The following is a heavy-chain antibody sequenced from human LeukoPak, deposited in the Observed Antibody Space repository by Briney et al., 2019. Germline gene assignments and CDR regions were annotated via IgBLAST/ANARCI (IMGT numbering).Heavy chain of an antibody. CDR2: IYHSGST. CDR3: AREFSGPHYYDSSGYSRGAFDI. D-gene: IGHD3-22*01. Sequence: SETLSLTCTVSGGSISSGGYSWSWIRQPPGKGLEWIGYIYHSGSTYYNPSLKSRVTISVDRSKNQFSLKLSSVTAADTAVYYCAREFSGPHYYDSSGYSRGAFDIWGQGTMVTVSS. CDR1: GGSISSGGYS. J-gene: IGHJ3*02. V-gene: IGHV4-30-2*01.